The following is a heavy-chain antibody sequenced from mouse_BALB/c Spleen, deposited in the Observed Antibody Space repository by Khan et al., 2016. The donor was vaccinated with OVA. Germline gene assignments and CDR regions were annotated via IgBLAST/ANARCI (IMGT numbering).Heavy chain of an antibody. CDR1: GYAFSNYL. V-gene: IGHV1-54*01. CDR3: SRSGYGFGAY. CDR2: INPGSGGT. Sequence: QVQLQQSGAELVRPGTSVKVSCKASGYAFSNYLIEWLKQRPGQGLEWIGVINPGSGGTKYNEKFKDKATLTADTSSSTGYMQLSSLTSDDSAGYFCSRSGYGFGAYWGPGTLVTVSA. J-gene: IGHJ3*01. D-gene: IGHD3-2*02.